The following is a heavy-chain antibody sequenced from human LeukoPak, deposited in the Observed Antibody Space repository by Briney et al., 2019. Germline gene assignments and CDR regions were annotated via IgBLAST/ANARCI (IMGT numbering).Heavy chain of an antibody. CDR3: AKESWIQLWLPDY. CDR1: GFTFSSYA. J-gene: IGHJ4*02. CDR2: ISGSGGST. Sequence: GGSLRLSCAASGFTFSSYAMSWVRQAPGKGLEWVSAISGSGGSTYYADSVRGRLTISRDNSKNTLYLQMNSLRAEDTAVYYCAKESWIQLWLPDYWGQGTLVTVSS. D-gene: IGHD5-18*01. V-gene: IGHV3-23*01.